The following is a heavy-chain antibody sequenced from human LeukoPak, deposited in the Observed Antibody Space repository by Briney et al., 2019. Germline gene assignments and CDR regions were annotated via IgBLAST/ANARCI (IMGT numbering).Heavy chain of an antibody. CDR1: GYTFTSYG. CDR2: ISAYNGNT. V-gene: IGHV1-18*01. Sequence: ASVKVSCKASGYTFTSYGISWVRQAPGQGLEWMGWISAYNGNTNYAQKLQGRVTMTTDTSTSTAYMELRSLRSDDTPVYYCARDLSCYDYGPLGYWGQGTLVTVSS. CDR3: ARDLSCYDYGPLGY. D-gene: IGHD5-12*01. J-gene: IGHJ4*02.